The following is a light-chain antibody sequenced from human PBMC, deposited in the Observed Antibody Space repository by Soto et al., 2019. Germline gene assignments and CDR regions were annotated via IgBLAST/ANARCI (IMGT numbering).Light chain of an antibody. J-gene: IGKJ2*01. CDR1: QSVFSW. Sequence: DIQMTQSPSTLSASVGDRVTITCRASQSVFSWLAWYQQKPGKAPKLLIYKASSLESGVPSRFSGSGSGREFTLTISSLPPDEFATYSCQQYSDDYSFGQGTKLEIK. V-gene: IGKV1-5*03. CDR3: QQYSDDYS. CDR2: KAS.